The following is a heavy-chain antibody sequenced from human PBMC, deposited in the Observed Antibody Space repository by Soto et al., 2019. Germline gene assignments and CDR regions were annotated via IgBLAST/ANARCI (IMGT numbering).Heavy chain of an antibody. CDR1: GYPFTSYG. V-gene: IGHV1-18*01. J-gene: IGHJ3*02. Sequence: QGHLLQSGDEVKTPGASVRVSCRASGYPFTSYGISWVRQAPGQGLEWVAWISAYNGNGDTAQKFQGRVTMTLDTSTDTAHMELGDLTYADTGVYYCARGRIVASIHDAFEIWGQGTKVTVSS. CDR2: ISAYNGNG. D-gene: IGHD5-12*01. CDR3: ARGRIVASIHDAFEI.